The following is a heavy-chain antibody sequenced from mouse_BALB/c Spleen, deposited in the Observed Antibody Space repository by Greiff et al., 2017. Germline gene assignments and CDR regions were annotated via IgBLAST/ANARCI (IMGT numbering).Heavy chain of an antibody. CDR1: GFAFSSYD. J-gene: IGHJ2*01. V-gene: IGHV5-12-1*01. CDR3: ATLTTVVVDY. CDR2: ISSGGGST. Sequence: EVQGVESGGGLVKPGGSLKLSCAASGFAFSSYDMSWVRQTPEKRLEWVAYISSGGGSTYYPDTVKGRFTISRDNAKNTLYLQMSSLKSEDTAMYYCATLTTVVVDYWGQGTTLTVSS. D-gene: IGHD1-1*01.